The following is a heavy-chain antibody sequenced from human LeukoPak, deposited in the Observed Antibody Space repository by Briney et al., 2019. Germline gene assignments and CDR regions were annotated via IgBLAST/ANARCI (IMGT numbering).Heavy chain of an antibody. D-gene: IGHD4-17*01. Sequence: ASVRVSCKASGYTFTGYYMHWVRQAPGQGLEWMGWINPNSGGTNYAQKFQGRVTMTRDTSISTAYMELSRLRSDDTAVYYCARGETTGYYYMDVWGKGTTVTVSS. CDR2: INPNSGGT. CDR1: GYTFTGYY. CDR3: ARGETTGYYYMDV. V-gene: IGHV1-2*02. J-gene: IGHJ6*03.